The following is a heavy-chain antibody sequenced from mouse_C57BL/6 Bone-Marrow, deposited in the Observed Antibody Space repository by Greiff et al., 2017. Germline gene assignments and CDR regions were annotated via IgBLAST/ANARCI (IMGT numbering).Heavy chain of an antibody. CDR2: IYPRSGNT. D-gene: IGHD2-3*01. V-gene: IGHV1-81*01. CDR3: ARRGYFTHFDY. J-gene: IGHJ2*01. CDR1: GYTFTSYG. Sequence: QVQLQQSGAELARPGASVKLSCKASGYTFTSYGISWVKQRTGQGLEWIGEIYPRSGNTYYNEKFKGKATLTADKSSSTAYMELSSLTSEDSAVYFWARRGYFTHFDYWGQGTTLTVSS.